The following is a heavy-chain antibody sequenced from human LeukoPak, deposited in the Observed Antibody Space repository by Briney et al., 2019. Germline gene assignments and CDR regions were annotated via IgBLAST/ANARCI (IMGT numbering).Heavy chain of an antibody. V-gene: IGHV1-8*01. D-gene: IGHD6-19*01. CDR2: MNPNSGNT. CDR1: GYTFTSYD. Sequence: ASVKVSCEASGYTFTSYDINWVRQATGQGLEWMGWMNPNSGNTGYAQKFQGRVTMTRNTSISTAYMELSSLRSEDTAVYYCASARHSSGWYGEGDYWGQGTLVTVSS. J-gene: IGHJ4*02. CDR3: ASARHSSGWYGEGDY.